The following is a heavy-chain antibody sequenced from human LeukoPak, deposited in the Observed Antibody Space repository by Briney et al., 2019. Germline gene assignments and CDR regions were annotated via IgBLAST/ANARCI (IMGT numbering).Heavy chain of an antibody. V-gene: IGHV1-46*01. CDR2: INPSGGST. CDR1: GYTFTSYY. Sequence: ASVKVSCKASGYTFTSYYMHWVRQAPGQGLEWMGIINPSGGSTSYAQKFQGRVTMTRDTSTSTVYMELSSLRSEDTAVYYCARSHYCSGGSCYSFHFQHWGQGTLVTVSS. J-gene: IGHJ1*01. CDR3: ARSHYCSGGSCYSFHFQH. D-gene: IGHD2-15*01.